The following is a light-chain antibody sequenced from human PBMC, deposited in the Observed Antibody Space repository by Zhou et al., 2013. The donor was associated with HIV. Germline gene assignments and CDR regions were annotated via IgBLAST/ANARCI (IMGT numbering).Light chain of an antibody. J-gene: IGKJ1*01. CDR1: QSISFW. V-gene: IGKV1-5*03. Sequence: DIQMTQSPSTLSASVGDRVTITCRASQSISFWLAWFQQKTRKTPYPPHPEGVYLTNWVPSRFSGSGSGTEFSLTISSLQPDDVGTYYCQQYQSSSRTFGQDQGG. CDR3: QQYQSSSRT. CDR2: GV.